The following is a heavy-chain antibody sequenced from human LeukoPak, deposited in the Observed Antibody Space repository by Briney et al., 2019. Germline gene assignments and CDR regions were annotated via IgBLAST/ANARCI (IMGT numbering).Heavy chain of an antibody. J-gene: IGHJ4*02. CDR3: ARLGNQWELRLDY. Sequence: SETQSLTCTVSRDSIRTYFCRGIRQPAGKGVEWIGHVYCSGRTNNNPSLTSRVTMSVDTSKNQFSLRLSSVTAAGTAVYYCARLGNQWELRLDYWGQGALVTVSS. V-gene: IGHV4-4*07. D-gene: IGHD1-26*01. CDR1: RDSIRTYF. CDR2: VYCSGRT.